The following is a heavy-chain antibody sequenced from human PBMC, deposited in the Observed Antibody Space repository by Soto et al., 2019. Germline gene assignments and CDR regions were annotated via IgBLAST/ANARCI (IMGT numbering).Heavy chain of an antibody. CDR2: VIPIFGTP. D-gene: IGHD2-2*01. CDR3: ARVGFCLSSSFRYYGMDV. J-gene: IGHJ6*02. Sequence: VQLVQSGAEVRKPGSSVKVSCKASGGDFKNFIIAWVRQAPGHGLEWMGGVIPIFGTPNFVQKFQDRVTITADEATSPTYMELRSLRSEDTAVYCCARVGFCLSSSFRYYGMDVWGQGTTVSVSS. CDR1: GGDFKNFI. V-gene: IGHV1-69*01.